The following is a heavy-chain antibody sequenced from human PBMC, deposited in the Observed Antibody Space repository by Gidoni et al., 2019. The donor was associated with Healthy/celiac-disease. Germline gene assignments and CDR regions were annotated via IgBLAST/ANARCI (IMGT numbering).Heavy chain of an antibody. Sequence: QVQLVESGGGVVQPGRSLRLSCAASGFTFSSYGMHWVRQAPGKGLEWVAVISYDGSNKYYADSVKGRFTISRDNSKNTLYLQMNSLRAEDTAVYYCAKEVRRRGGYYYYGMDVWGQGTTVTVSS. D-gene: IGHD3-10*01. J-gene: IGHJ6*02. V-gene: IGHV3-30*18. CDR1: GFTFSSYG. CDR3: AKEVRRRGGYYYYGMDV. CDR2: ISYDGSNK.